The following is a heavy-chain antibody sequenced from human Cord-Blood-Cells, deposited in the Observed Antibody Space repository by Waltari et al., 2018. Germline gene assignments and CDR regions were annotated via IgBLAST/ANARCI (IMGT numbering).Heavy chain of an antibody. Sequence: QLQLQESGPGLVKPSETLSLTCTFSGGSISRSSYYWGWIRQPPGKGLEWIGSIYYSGSTYYNPSLKSRVTISVDTSKNQFSLKLSSVTAADTAVYYCAHHSPRSSSSFDYWGQGTLVTVSS. J-gene: IGHJ4*02. CDR2: IYYSGST. CDR1: GGSISRSSYY. CDR3: AHHSPRSSSSFDY. V-gene: IGHV4-39*07. D-gene: IGHD6-13*01.